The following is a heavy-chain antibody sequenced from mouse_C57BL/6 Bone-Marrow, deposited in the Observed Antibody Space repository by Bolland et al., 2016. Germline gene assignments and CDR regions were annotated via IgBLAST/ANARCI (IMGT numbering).Heavy chain of an antibody. Sequence: NQKFKGKATLTVDKSSSTAYMELRSLTSEDSAVYYCARTRATVEDFDVWGQGTLV. CDR3: ARTRATVEDFDV. D-gene: IGHD1-2*01. J-gene: IGHJ3*01. V-gene: IGHV1-26*01.